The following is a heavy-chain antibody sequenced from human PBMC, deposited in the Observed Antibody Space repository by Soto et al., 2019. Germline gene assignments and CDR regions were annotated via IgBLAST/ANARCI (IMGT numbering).Heavy chain of an antibody. CDR1: GGSQA. J-gene: IGHJ4*02. CDR2: IIGVFPTT. CDR3: ATLGPTLSGAFTYGYEGPFDY. D-gene: IGHD5-18*01. Sequence: QVQLVQSGAEVKKPGSSVKVSCKTSGGSQATSWVRQAPGHGPEWLGGIIGVFPTTNKAEKSEGRVTITADKSTGTAYMELSSLTSVDTAVYYCATLGPTLSGAFTYGYEGPFDYWGQGILVIVSS. V-gene: IGHV1-69*06.